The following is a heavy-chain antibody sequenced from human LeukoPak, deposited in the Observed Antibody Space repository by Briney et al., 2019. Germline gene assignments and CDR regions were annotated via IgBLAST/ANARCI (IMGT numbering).Heavy chain of an antibody. Sequence: TGGSLRLSCVVSGISLSNYAMTWVRQAPGKGLEWVSYISERSGSTTYADSVKGRFTISRDTSLNTLYLQMNNLRAEDTAVYFCAKRGVVIRGILVIGYHQEAYHYDFWGQGVLVTVSS. J-gene: IGHJ4*02. D-gene: IGHD3-10*01. CDR3: AKRGVVIRGILVIGYHQEAYHYDF. CDR1: GISLSNYA. CDR2: ISERSGST. V-gene: IGHV3-23*01.